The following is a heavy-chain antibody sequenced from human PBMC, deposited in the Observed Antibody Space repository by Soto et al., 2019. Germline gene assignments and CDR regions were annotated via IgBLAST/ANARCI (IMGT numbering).Heavy chain of an antibody. CDR1: RFTVSSRH. CDR3: ARDLGSPDDY. V-gene: IGHV3-53*01. Sequence: GGSLRLSCAAFRFTVSSRHMSWVRQAPGKGLEWVSVIYSGGSTYYADSVKGRFTISRDNFKNTLYLQMNSLRVDDTAVYYCARDLGSPDDYWGQGTLVTVSS. D-gene: IGHD6-13*01. J-gene: IGHJ4*02. CDR2: IYSGGST.